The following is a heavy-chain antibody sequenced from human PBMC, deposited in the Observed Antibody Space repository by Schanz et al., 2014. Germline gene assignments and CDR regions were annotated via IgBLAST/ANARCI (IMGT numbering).Heavy chain of an antibody. CDR2: INGYNAHT. D-gene: IGHD1-26*01. J-gene: IGHJ4*02. CDR3: ARDRDQWDGNFCDF. Sequence: QVQLVQSGAEVKKPGASVKVSCKASGYTFTSSGFSWVRQAPGQGLEWMGWINGYNAHTNYAQKFQGRVTMTTDTSTSTVYMELRSRRSFVVAVYYCARDRDQWDGNFCDFWGQGTLVTVSS. CDR1: GYTFTSSG. V-gene: IGHV1-18*03.